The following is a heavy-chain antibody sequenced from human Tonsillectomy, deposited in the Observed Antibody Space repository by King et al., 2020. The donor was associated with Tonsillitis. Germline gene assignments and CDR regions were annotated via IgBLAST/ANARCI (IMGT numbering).Heavy chain of an antibody. J-gene: IGHJ3*01. CDR3: AHGTTADAFGF. CDR2: IFWDDDK. CDR1: GFALNTSGVG. V-gene: IGHV2-5*02. Sequence: TLKESGPTLVKPTETLTLTCTFSGFALNTSGVGMGWIRQPPRKALEWLALIFWDDDKRYSPSLRRRLTITKDTSKNQVVLTMTNMDPVDTATYYCAHGTTADAFGFWGQGTMVTVSS. D-gene: IGHD4-11*01.